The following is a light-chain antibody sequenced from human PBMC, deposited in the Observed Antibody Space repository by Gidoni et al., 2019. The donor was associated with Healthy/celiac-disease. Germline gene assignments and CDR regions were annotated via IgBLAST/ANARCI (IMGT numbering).Light chain of an antibody. CDR1: QSVSSSY. CDR2: GAS. Sequence: EIVLTQSPGTLSLSPGESATLSCRASQSVSSSYLAWYQQKPGQAPRLLIYGASSRATGIPDRFSGSGSGTDFTLTISRLEPEDFAVYYCQQYGSSPPGTFXQXTKLEIK. V-gene: IGKV3-20*01. CDR3: QQYGSSPPGT. J-gene: IGKJ2*01.